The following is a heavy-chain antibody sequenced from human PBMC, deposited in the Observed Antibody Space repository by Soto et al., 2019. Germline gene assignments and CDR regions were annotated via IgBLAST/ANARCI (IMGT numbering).Heavy chain of an antibody. D-gene: IGHD6-13*01. Sequence: ASVKVSCKASGYTFTSYGISWVRQAPGQGLEWMGWISAYNGNTNYAQKLQGRVTMTTDTSTSTAYMELRSLRSDDTAVYYCAREARFWVAAAGLYFDYWGQGTLVTVSS. J-gene: IGHJ4*02. V-gene: IGHV1-18*01. CDR3: AREARFWVAAAGLYFDY. CDR2: ISAYNGNT. CDR1: GYTFTSYG.